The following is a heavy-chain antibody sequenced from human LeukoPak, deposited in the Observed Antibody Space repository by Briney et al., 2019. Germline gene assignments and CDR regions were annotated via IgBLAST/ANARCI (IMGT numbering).Heavy chain of an antibody. CDR3: ARGPSYDYGDNGLDY. CDR2: IYHSGST. D-gene: IGHD4-23*01. V-gene: IGHV4-30-2*01. CDR1: GDSITAYY. J-gene: IGHJ4*02. Sequence: SETLSLTCSVSGDSITAYYWNWVRQPPGKGLEWIGCIYHSGSTYYNPSLKSRVTISVDRSKNQFSLKLSSVTAADTAVYYCARGPSYDYGDNGLDYWGQGTLVTVSS.